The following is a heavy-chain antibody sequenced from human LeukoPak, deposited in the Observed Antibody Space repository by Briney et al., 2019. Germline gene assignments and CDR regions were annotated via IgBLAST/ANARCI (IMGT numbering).Heavy chain of an antibody. CDR1: GGSFSAYY. J-gene: IGHJ4*02. V-gene: IGHV4-34*01. CDR3: ATDYYGSGYFDY. D-gene: IGHD3-10*01. CDR2: INHSGIT. Sequence: SETLSLTCAVYGGSFSAYYWSWIRQPPGKGLEWIGEINHSGITNYNPSLKSRVTTSVDTPKNQFSLKLSSVTAADTAVYYCATDYYGSGYFDYWGQGTLVTVSS.